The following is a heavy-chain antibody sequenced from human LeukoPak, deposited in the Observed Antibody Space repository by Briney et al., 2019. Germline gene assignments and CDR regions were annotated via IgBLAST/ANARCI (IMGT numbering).Heavy chain of an antibody. CDR1: GGSFSGYY. D-gene: IGHD2-2*01. Sequence: SETLSLTCAVYGGSFSGYYWSWIRQPPGKGLEWIGEINHSGSTNYNPSLKSRVTISVDTSKNQFSLKLSSVTAADTAVYYCARWRTYCSSTRCYAFDYWGQGTLVTVSS. J-gene: IGHJ4*02. CDR2: INHSGST. CDR3: ARWRTYCSSTRCYAFDY. V-gene: IGHV4-34*01.